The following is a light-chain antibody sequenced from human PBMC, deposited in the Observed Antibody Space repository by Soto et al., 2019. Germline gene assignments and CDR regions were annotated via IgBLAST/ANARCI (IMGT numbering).Light chain of an antibody. CDR3: LQFNSFPRT. Sequence: DIQLTQSPSSVSASVGDRVTITCRASQDISTRLAWYQQKPGTAPKLLIYAASTSGSGVPSRFSGSGSGTDFSLTVSSLQSEDFATYYCLQFNSFPRTFGQGTKVEVK. V-gene: IGKV1-12*01. CDR1: QDISTR. CDR2: AAS. J-gene: IGKJ1*01.